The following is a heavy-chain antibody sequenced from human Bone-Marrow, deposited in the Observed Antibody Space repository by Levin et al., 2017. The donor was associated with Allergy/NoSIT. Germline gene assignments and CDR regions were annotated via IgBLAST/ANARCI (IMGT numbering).Heavy chain of an antibody. CDR1: GFPFSDFY. D-gene: IGHD1-1*01. CDR2: VSGSGGTT. J-gene: IGHJ5*02. V-gene: IGHV3-11*01. Sequence: SGGSLRLSCAVSGFPFSDFYMNWIRQSPGKGLEWISLVSGSGGTTYYTDSVRGRFTISRDNAKNSLYLQMSSLTAEDSGFYYCARGNALDLWGQGILVTVSS. CDR3: ARGNALDL.